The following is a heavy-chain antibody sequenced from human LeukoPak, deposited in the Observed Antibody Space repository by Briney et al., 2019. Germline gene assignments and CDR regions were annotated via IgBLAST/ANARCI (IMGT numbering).Heavy chain of an antibody. D-gene: IGHD6-13*01. CDR2: IYYSGST. CDR1: GGSISSSSYY. Sequence: PSETLSLTCTVSGGSISSSSYYWGWIRQPPGKGLEWIGSIYYSGSTYYNPSLKSRVTISVDTSKNQFSLKLSSVTAADTAVYYCARDRTLGSSWYSEGHAFDIWGQGTMVTVSS. J-gene: IGHJ3*02. V-gene: IGHV4-39*07. CDR3: ARDRTLGSSWYSEGHAFDI.